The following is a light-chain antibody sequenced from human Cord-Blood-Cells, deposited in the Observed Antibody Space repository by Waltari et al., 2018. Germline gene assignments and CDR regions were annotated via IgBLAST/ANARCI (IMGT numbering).Light chain of an antibody. CDR3: QQYGSSPWT. V-gene: IGKV3-20*01. Sequence: EIVLTQSPGTLSLSPGERATLSCRASQSVTSSYLAWYQQKPGQAPRLLIYGASSRATGIQDKFSGSGSGTDFTLTISRLEPGDFAVYYCQQYGSSPWTFGQGTKVEIK. CDR2: GAS. J-gene: IGKJ1*01. CDR1: QSVTSSY.